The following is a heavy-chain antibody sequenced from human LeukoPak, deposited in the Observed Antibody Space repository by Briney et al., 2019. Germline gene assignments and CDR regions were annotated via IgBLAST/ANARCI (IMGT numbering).Heavy chain of an antibody. D-gene: IGHD1-26*01. Sequence: ASVKVSCRASGYTSMSHYMHWVRQAPGQGLEWMGIINPSGGYTSYAQKFQGRVTLTRDMSTSTVYMELSSLRSEDTAVYYCARDHSGEWESLSGWWFDPWGQGTLVTVSS. CDR1: GYTSMSHY. V-gene: IGHV1-46*01. CDR2: INPSGGYT. J-gene: IGHJ5*02. CDR3: ARDHSGEWESLSGWWFDP.